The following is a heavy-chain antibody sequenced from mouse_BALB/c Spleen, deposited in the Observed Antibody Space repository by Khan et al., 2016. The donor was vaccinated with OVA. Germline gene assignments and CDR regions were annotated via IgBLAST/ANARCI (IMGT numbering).Heavy chain of an antibody. D-gene: IGHD2-3*01. CDR1: GYTFSSYW. CDR3: GRQGGGYFSWFAY. CDR2: ILPGSDSP. V-gene: IGHV1-9*01. Sequence: QVRLQQSGTELLKPGASVKISCKATGYTFSSYWIEWIKQRTGHGLEWIGEILPGSDSPNYNERFMGKATFTADTSSNTAYMQLSSLTSEDSAGYYCGRQGGGYFSWFAYWGQGTLVTVAA. J-gene: IGHJ3*01.